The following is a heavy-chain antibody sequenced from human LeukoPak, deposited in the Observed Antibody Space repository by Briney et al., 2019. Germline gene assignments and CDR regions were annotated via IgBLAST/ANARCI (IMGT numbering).Heavy chain of an antibody. Sequence: SETLSLTCTVSGGSISSYYWSWIRQPPGKGLEWIGYIYYSGSTYYNPFLKSRVTMSVDTSKNQFSLRVNSVTAADTAVYYCAEYTSSSAYFDHWGQGTLVTVSS. CDR2: IYYSGST. CDR3: AEYTSSSAYFDH. CDR1: GGSISSYY. J-gene: IGHJ4*02. D-gene: IGHD6-6*01. V-gene: IGHV4-59*04.